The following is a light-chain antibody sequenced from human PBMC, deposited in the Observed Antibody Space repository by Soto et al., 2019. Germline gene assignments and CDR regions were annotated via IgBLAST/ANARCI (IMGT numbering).Light chain of an antibody. J-gene: IGLJ1*01. Sequence: QSALTQPASVSGSPGQSITISCTGTSSDVGAYNYVSWYQHHPGKAPKLIIYDVSDWPSGASNRFSASKSGSTASLTISGLQAEDEADYYCSSYTSSNTEVFGTGTKLTVL. CDR3: SSYTSSNTEV. CDR2: DVS. V-gene: IGLV2-14*03. CDR1: SSDVGAYNY.